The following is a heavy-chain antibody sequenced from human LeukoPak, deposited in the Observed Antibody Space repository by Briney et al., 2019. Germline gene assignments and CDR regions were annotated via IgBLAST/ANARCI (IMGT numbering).Heavy chain of an antibody. V-gene: IGHV4-39*07. Sequence: SETLSLTCTVSGGSISSSSYYWAWIRQPPGKGLEWIGSIHYSGSTYYNPSLQSRVTISIDTSKNQFSLKLSSVTAADTAVYYCAREEDDSSGYYYDVQGAFDIWGQGTMVTVSS. J-gene: IGHJ3*02. CDR3: AREEDDSSGYYYDVQGAFDI. D-gene: IGHD3-22*01. CDR1: GGSISSSSYY. CDR2: IHYSGST.